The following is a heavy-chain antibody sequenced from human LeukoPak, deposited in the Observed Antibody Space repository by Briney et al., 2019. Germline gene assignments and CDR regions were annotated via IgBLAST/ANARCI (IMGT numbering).Heavy chain of an antibody. V-gene: IGHV4-59*08. CDR3: ARSPPWFDP. CDR2: IDNSVST. J-gene: IGHJ5*02. Sequence: PSETLSLTCTVSGGSISSYYWSWIRQRPGKGLEWIGYIDNSVSTTYNPSLKSRVTISVDTSKNQFSLKLSSVTAADTAVYYCARSPPWFDPWGQGTLVTVSS. CDR1: GGSISSYY.